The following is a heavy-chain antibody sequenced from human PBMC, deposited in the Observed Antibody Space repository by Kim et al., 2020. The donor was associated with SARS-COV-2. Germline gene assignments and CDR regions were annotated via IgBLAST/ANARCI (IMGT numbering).Heavy chain of an antibody. D-gene: IGHD3-10*01. CDR2: TTGNGGSR. CDR1: GFAFNPYF. V-gene: IGHV3-23*01. Sequence: GGSLRLSCSASGFAFNPYFMAWVRQAPGKGLEWVSYTTGNGGSRYYADSVRGRFTISRDNSRNTLYLQLTSLRVDDTAVYYCAKGGLYFDHWSQGTLVPVPA. CDR3: AKGGLYFDH. J-gene: IGHJ4*02.